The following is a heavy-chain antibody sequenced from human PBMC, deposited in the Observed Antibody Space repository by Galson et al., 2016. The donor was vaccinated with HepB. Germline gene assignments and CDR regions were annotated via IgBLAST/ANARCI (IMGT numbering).Heavy chain of an antibody. Sequence: SETLSLTCSVSVGSISSRSYYWGWIRQPPGKGLEWIGSIYYSGSTYYNPSLKSRVSISVDTSKNQFSLKLSSVTAADTAVYYCARLAFFGVVMGENWFDPWGQGTLVTVSS. D-gene: IGHD3-3*01. CDR1: VGSISSRSYY. CDR2: IYYSGST. J-gene: IGHJ5*02. V-gene: IGHV4-39*01. CDR3: ARLAFFGVVMGENWFDP.